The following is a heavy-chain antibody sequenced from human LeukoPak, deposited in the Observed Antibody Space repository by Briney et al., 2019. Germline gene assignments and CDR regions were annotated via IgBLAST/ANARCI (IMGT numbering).Heavy chain of an antibody. CDR3: ARDRDYGYPIGAFDI. V-gene: IGHV3-66*01. D-gene: IGHD4-17*01. CDR2: IYSGGST. Sequence: QSGGSLRLSCAASGFTFDDYAMHWVRQAPGKGLEWVSVIYSGGSTYYADSVKGRFTISRDNSKNTLYLQMNSLRAEDTAVYYCARDRDYGYPIGAFDIWGQGTMVTVSS. J-gene: IGHJ3*02. CDR1: GFTFDDYA.